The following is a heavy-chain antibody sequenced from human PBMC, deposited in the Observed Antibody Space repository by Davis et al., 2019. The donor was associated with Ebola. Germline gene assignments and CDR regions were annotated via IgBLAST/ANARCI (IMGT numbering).Heavy chain of an antibody. CDR1: GYSFTSYW. CDR2: IYPGDSDT. D-gene: IGHD3-10*01. J-gene: IGHJ4*02. CDR3: ARMGKSYYDSLWDY. V-gene: IGHV5-51*01. Sequence: GESLKISCKGSGYSFTSYWIAWVRQMPGKGLEWMGIIYPGDSDTRYSPSFRGQVTISADKSFSTAYLQWSGLKASDTAMYYCARMGKSYYDSLWDYWGQGTLVIVSS.